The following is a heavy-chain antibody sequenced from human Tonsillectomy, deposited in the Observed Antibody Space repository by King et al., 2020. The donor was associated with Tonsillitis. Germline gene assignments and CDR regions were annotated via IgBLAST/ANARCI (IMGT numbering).Heavy chain of an antibody. CDR1: GYTFTGYY. D-gene: IGHD6-19*01. V-gene: IGHV1-2*02. CDR3: ARCSSGWYNWFDP. Sequence: QLVQSGAEVKKPGASVKVSCKASGYTFTGYYMHWVRQAPGQGLEWMGWINPNSGGTNSAQKFQGRVTMTRDTSITTAYMELSSLRSDDTAVYYCARCSSGWYNWFDPWGQGTLVTVSS. J-gene: IGHJ5*02. CDR2: INPNSGGT.